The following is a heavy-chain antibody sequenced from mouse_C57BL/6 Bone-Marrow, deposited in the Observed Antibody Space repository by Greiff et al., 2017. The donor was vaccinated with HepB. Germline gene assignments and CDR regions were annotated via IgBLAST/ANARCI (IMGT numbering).Heavy chain of an antibody. Sequence: EVKLVESGGGLVQPGGSMKLSCVASGFTFSNYWMNWVRQSPEKGLEWVAQIRLKSDNYATHYAESVKGRFTISRDDSNSSVYLQMNNLRAEDTGIYYCTSYYDSLYYYAMDYWGQGTSVTVSS. J-gene: IGHJ4*01. V-gene: IGHV6-3*01. D-gene: IGHD2-4*01. CDR1: GFTFSNYW. CDR2: IRLKSDNYAT. CDR3: TSYYDSLYYYAMDY.